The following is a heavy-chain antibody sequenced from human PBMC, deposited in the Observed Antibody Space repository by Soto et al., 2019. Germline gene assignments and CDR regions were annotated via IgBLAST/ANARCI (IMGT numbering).Heavy chain of an antibody. CDR2: IYSGGST. Sequence: TGGSLRLSCAASGVTVSTNYMSWVRQAPGKGLEWVSVIYSGGSTYYADSVKGRFTISRDNSKNTVYLQMNSLRAEDTAVYFCARGGGSGYDFGYWGQGTLVTVSS. V-gene: IGHV3-53*01. CDR3: ARGGGSGYDFGY. J-gene: IGHJ4*02. CDR1: GVTVSTNY. D-gene: IGHD5-12*01.